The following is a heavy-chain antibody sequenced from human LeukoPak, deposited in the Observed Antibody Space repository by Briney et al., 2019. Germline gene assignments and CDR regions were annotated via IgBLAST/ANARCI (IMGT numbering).Heavy chain of an antibody. CDR3: AKEWAVAGTGAFDI. D-gene: IGHD6-19*01. Sequence: GGSLRLSCAASGFTFTNYPVHWVRQAPGKGLEWVTVISYDGTTKYYADSVKGRFTISRDNSRNTLYLQMNNLRTEDTAVYYCAKEWAVAGTGAFDIWGQGTMVTVSS. V-gene: IGHV3-30*04. CDR1: GFTFTNYP. CDR2: ISYDGTTK. J-gene: IGHJ3*02.